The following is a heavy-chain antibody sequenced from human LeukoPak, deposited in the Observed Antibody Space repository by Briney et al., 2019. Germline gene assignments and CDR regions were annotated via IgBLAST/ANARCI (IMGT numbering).Heavy chain of an antibody. CDR3: ARPDYNNFVGWFDP. D-gene: IGHD4-11*01. V-gene: IGHV3-30*04. CDR2: ISSDGSNK. CDR1: GFTFSSCA. Sequence: GGSLRLSCAASGFTFSSCAMHWVRQAPGKGLDWVAVISSDGSNKYYAGSVKGRFTISRDNSKNTLFLQMNSLRAEDTALYYCARPDYNNFVGWFDPWGQGTLVTVSS. J-gene: IGHJ5*02.